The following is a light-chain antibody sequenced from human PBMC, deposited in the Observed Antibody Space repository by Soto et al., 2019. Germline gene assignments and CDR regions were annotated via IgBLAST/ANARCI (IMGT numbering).Light chain of an antibody. V-gene: IGLV2-8*01. Sequence: QSLLTQPPSASGSPGQSVTISCTGTSSDVGGYKYVSWYQQHPGKAPKLILYEVSKRPSGVPDRFSGSKSGNTASLTVSGLQAEDEADYYCNSDAGSIYVVGNGTKVTVL. J-gene: IGLJ1*01. CDR1: SSDVGGYKY. CDR2: EVS. CDR3: NSDAGSIYV.